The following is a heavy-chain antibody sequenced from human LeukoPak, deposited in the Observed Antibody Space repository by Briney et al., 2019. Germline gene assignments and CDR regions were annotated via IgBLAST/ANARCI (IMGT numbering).Heavy chain of an antibody. V-gene: IGHV1-24*01. Sequence: ASVKVPCKVSGYTLTELSMHWVRQAPGKGLEWMGGFDPEDGETIYAQKFQGRVTMTEDTSTDTAYMELSSLRSGDTAVYYCATSFSSGWYVFDYWGQGTLVTVSS. J-gene: IGHJ4*02. CDR1: GYTLTELS. CDR2: FDPEDGET. D-gene: IGHD6-19*01. CDR3: ATSFSSGWYVFDY.